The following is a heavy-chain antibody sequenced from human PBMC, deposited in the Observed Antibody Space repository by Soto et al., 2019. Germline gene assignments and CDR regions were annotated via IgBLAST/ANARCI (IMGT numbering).Heavy chain of an antibody. CDR2: IWYDGSNK. Sequence: QVQLVESGGGVVQPGRSLRLSCAASGFTFSSYGMHWVRQAPGKGLEWVAVIWYDGSNKYYADSVKGRFTISRDNSKDRVYLEMNSLGAEETAVYYCARWGIAAGDYWGQGTLVTVSS. CDR1: GFTFSSYG. V-gene: IGHV3-33*01. D-gene: IGHD6-13*01. CDR3: ARWGIAAGDY. J-gene: IGHJ4*02.